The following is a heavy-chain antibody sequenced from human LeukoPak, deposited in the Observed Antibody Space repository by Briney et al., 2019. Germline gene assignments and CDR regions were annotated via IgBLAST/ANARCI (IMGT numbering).Heavy chain of an antibody. CDR2: ISTTSSYI. D-gene: IGHD6-19*01. CDR1: GFTLSVYG. V-gene: IGHV3-21*01. CDR3: ARGLSSGWYYGPDY. Sequence: PGGSLRLSCAASGFTLSVYGMNWVRQAPGKGLVWVSCISTTSSYIYYADSVKGRFTISRDNAKNSLYLQMNSLRAEDTAVYYCARGLSSGWYYGPDYWGQGTLVTVSS. J-gene: IGHJ4*02.